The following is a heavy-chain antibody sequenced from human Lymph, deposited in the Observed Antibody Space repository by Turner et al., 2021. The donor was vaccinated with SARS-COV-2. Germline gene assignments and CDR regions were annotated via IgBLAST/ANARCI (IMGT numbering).Heavy chain of an antibody. CDR1: GYTFTSYD. V-gene: IGHV1-8*02. CDR2: MNPNSGNT. CDR3: ARGRYSGGGMDV. D-gene: IGHD1-26*01. J-gene: IGHJ6*02. Sequence: QVQLVQSGAEVKKPGASVKVSCKAPGYTFTSYDINWGRQATGQGLEWMGWMNPNSGNTGYAQKFQGRVTMTRNTSISTAYMGLSSLRSEDTAVYYCARGRYSGGGMDVWGQGTTVTVSS.